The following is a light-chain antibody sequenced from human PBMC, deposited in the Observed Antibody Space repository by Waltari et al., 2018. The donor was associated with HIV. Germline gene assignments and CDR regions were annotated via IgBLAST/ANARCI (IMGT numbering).Light chain of an antibody. CDR3: QHYDNLPPWT. CDR2: DAS. Sequence: DIQMTQSPSSLSASVADRVTITCQASQDLRNYLNWYQQKSGKAPKLLIYDASNLQTGVPSRFSGRRSGTDFTFTISSLQPEDIATYYCQHYDNLPPWTFGQGTKVEIK. CDR1: QDLRNY. V-gene: IGKV1-33*01. J-gene: IGKJ1*01.